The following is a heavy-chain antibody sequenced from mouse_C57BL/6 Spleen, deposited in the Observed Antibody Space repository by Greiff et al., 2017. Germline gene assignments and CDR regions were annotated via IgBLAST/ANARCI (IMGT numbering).Heavy chain of an antibody. V-gene: IGHV1-42*01. CDR2: INPSTGGT. Sequence: EVQLQQSGPELVKPAASVKISCKASGYSFTGYYMNWVKQSPEKSLEWIGEINPSTGGTTYNQKFKAKATLTVDKSSSTAYMQLKSLTSEDSAVYYCASPLYYGSSYGYWGQGTTLTVSS. CDR1: GYSFTGYY. J-gene: IGHJ2*01. D-gene: IGHD1-1*01. CDR3: ASPLYYGSSYGY.